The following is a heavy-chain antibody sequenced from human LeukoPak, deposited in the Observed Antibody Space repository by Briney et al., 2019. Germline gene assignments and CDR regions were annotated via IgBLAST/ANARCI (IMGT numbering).Heavy chain of an antibody. V-gene: IGHV3-23*01. J-gene: IGHJ4*02. CDR1: GFTFTSYA. CDR2: ISAGGENT. D-gene: IGHD2-21*02. Sequence: RSGGSLRLSCAASGFTFTSYAMSWIRQALGKGLEWVSAISAGGENTYYADSVKGRFTISRDNAKNTLYLQMNSLRAEDTAVYYCARDPPYCGGDCYFDYWGQGTLVTVSS. CDR3: ARDPPYCGGDCYFDY.